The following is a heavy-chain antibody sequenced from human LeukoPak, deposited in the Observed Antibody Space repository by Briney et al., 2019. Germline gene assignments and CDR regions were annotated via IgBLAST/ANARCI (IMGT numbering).Heavy chain of an antibody. CDR3: AKPRGSGSSYNGGFDY. V-gene: IGHV3-74*01. J-gene: IGHJ4*02. CDR1: GFTFSSYW. CDR2: IKSDGRST. Sequence: GGSLRLSWAASGFTFSSYWMHWVRQAPGKGLVWVSRIKSDGRSTSYADSVKGRFTIPRDNAKNTLYLQMNILRAEDTAVYYCAKPRGSGSSYNGGFDYWGQGTLVTVSS. D-gene: IGHD3-10*01.